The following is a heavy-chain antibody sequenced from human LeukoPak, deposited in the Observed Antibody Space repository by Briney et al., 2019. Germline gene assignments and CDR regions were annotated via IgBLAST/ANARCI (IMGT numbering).Heavy chain of an antibody. CDR3: ARQDNDYPYYFDY. D-gene: IGHD4-11*01. Sequence: SETLSLTCTVSGGSISGFYWSWLRQPPGKGLEWIGYIHYSGSTNYNPSLKRRVTISVDTSKNQFSLKLNSVTAADTAVYYCARQDNDYPYYFDYWGQGTLVTVSS. CDR2: IHYSGST. V-gene: IGHV4-59*08. J-gene: IGHJ4*02. CDR1: GGSISGFY.